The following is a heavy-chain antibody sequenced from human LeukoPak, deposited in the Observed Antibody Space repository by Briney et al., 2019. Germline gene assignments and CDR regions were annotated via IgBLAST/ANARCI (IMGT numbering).Heavy chain of an antibody. J-gene: IGHJ5*02. V-gene: IGHV3-7*01. CDR2: IKQDGSEK. CDR1: GFTFSSYR. CDR3: ARDRENWFDP. Sequence: GGSLRLSCAASGFTFSSYRMSWVRQAPGKGLEWVANIKQDGSEKYYVDSVKGRFTISRDNAKNSLYLQMNSLRAEDTAVYYCARDRENWFDPWGQGTLVTVSS.